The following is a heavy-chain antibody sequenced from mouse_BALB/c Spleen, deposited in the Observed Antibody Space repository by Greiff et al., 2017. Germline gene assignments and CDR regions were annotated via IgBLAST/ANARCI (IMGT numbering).Heavy chain of an antibody. Sequence: VQLKESGPGLVKPSQSLSLTCTVTGYSITSDYAWNWIRQFPGNKLEWMGYISYSGSTSYNPSLKSRISITRDTSKNQFFLQLNSVTTEDTATYYCAREGFPAMDYWGQGTSVTVSS. CDR2: ISYSGST. CDR1: GYSITSDYA. CDR3: AREGFPAMDY. V-gene: IGHV3-2*02. J-gene: IGHJ4*01.